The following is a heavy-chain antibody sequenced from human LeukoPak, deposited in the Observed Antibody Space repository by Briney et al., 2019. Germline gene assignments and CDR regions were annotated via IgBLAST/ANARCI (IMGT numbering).Heavy chain of an antibody. V-gene: IGHV4-34*01. CDR1: GGSFSGNY. CDR2: ITHSGRT. Sequence: KPSETLSLTCGVYGGSFSGNYWSWIRQPPGKGLEWIGEITHSGRTNYSPSLKSRVTISVDTSKNQFSLKLNSVTAADTAVYYCAGRGVTTYAFDIWGQGTMATVSS. J-gene: IGHJ3*02. CDR3: AGRGVTTYAFDI. D-gene: IGHD4-17*01.